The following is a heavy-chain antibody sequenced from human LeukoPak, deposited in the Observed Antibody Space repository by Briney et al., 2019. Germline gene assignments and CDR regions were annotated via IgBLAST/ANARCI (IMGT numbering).Heavy chain of an antibody. CDR2: IKQDGSEK. D-gene: IGHD1-20*01. Sequence: GGSLRLSCAASGFTFSSYWMSWVRQAPGKGLEWVANIKQDGSEKYYVDSVKGQFTISRDNAKNSLYLQMNSLRAEDTAVYYCARDSNWNDMSLDPWGQGTLVTVSS. J-gene: IGHJ5*02. CDR3: ARDSNWNDMSLDP. V-gene: IGHV3-7*04. CDR1: GFTFSSYW.